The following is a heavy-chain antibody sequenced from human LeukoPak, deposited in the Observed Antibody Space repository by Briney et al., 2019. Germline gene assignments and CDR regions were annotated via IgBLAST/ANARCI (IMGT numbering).Heavy chain of an antibody. V-gene: IGHV3-9*01. J-gene: IGHJ4*02. D-gene: IGHD5-18*01. CDR3: ARAEYSYGSYFDY. CDR2: ISWNSGSI. CDR1: GLTFDDYA. Sequence: GGSLRLSCAASGLTFDDYAMHWVRQAPGKGLEWVSGISWNSGSIGYADSVKGRFTISRDNAKNSLYLQMNSLRAEDTAVYYCARAEYSYGSYFDYWGQGTLVTVSS.